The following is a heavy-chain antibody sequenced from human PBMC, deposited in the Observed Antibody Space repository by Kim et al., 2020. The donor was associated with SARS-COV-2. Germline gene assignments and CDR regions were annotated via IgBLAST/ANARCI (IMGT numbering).Heavy chain of an antibody. D-gene: IGHD6-13*01. V-gene: IGHV1-69*04. CDR2: IIPILGIG. Sequence: SVKVSCKASVGTFSSYAISWVRQAPGQRLEWMGRIIPILGIGNYAQKFQGRVTITAVKSTSPAYMELSSLRSEDTAVYYCSRACIASAFAFDIWGQGPM. CDR1: VGTFSSYA. CDR3: SRACIASAFAFDI. J-gene: IGHJ3*02.